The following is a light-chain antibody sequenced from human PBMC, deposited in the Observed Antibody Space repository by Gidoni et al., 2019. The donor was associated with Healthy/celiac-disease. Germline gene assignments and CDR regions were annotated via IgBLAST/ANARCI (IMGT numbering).Light chain of an antibody. CDR1: QSISSY. V-gene: IGKV1-39*01. Sequence: DIQMPQSPSSLSASVGDRVTITCRASQSISSYLNWYQQKPGKAPKLLIYAASSLQSGVPSRFSGSGSGTDFTLTISSLQPEDFATYYCQQSYNTPPVTFGQGTRLEIK. CDR2: AAS. CDR3: QQSYNTPPVT. J-gene: IGKJ2*01.